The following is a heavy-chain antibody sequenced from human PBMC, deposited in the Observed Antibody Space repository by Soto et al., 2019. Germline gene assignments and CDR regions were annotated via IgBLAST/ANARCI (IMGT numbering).Heavy chain of an antibody. CDR3: ARGGYYDSSGSRNYFYYGMNV. CDR2: INPNSGGT. CDR1: GYTFIGYY. J-gene: IGHJ6*02. Sequence: ASVKVSCKASGYTFIGYYMHWVRQAPGQGLEWMGWINPNSGGTNYAQILQGRVSMTTDTSTKTAYMEVRSLRSDDTAVYYCARGGYYDSSGSRNYFYYGMNVWGQGTTVTV. D-gene: IGHD3-22*01. V-gene: IGHV1-2*02.